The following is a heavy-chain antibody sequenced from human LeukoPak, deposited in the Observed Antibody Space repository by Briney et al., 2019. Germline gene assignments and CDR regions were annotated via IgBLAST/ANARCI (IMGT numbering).Heavy chain of an antibody. CDR3: ARMHSSGYYYYYYYYMDV. CDR2: MNPNSGNT. D-gene: IGHD3-22*01. V-gene: IGHV1-8*03. J-gene: IGHJ6*03. CDR1: GYTFTSYD. Sequence: ASVKVSCKASGYTFTSYDINWVRQATGQGLEWMGWMNPNSGNTGYAQKFQGRVTITRNTSISTAYMELSSLRSEDTAVYYCARMHSSGYYYYYYYYMDVWGKGTTVTVSS.